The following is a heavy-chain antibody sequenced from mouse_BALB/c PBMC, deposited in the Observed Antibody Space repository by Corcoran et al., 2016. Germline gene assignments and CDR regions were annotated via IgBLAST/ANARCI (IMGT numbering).Heavy chain of an antibody. Sequence: EVLLQQSGPELVKPGASVKIPCKASGYTFTDYNMDWVKQSHGKSLEWIGDINPNNGGTIYNQKFKGKATLTVDKSSSTAYMELRSLTSEDTAVYYCASGDSSGYVYWGQGTLVTVST. CDR1: GYTFTDYN. D-gene: IGHD3-2*01. V-gene: IGHV1-18*01. CDR2: INPNNGGT. J-gene: IGHJ3*01. CDR3: ASGDSSGYVY.